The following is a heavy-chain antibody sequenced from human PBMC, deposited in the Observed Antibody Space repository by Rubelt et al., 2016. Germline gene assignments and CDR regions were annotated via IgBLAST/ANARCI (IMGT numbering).Heavy chain of an antibody. V-gene: IGHV4-39*07. CDR3: AKDLGSGYSYGYFDY. D-gene: IGHD5-18*01. Sequence: QLQLQESGPGLVKPSETLSLTCTVSGGSISSSYYWGWIRQPPGEGLEWIGSIYYSGSTYYNPSLKSRVTISVDTSKNQFSLRLSSGTAADTAVYYCAKDLGSGYSYGYFDYWGQGTLVTVSS. CDR2: IYYSGST. J-gene: IGHJ4*02. CDR1: GGSISSSYY.